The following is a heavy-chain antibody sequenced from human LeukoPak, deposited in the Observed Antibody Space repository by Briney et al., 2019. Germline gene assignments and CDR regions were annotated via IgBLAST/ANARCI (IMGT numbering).Heavy chain of an antibody. CDR2: ISYDGSNK. CDR1: GPAFNMYW. J-gene: IGHJ5*02. D-gene: IGHD3-10*01. V-gene: IGHV3-30*03. CDR3: ARDRHYYGSGSENWFDP. Sequence: GGSLRLSCAATGPAFNMYWMHWVRQAPGKGLEWVAVISYDGSNKYYADSVKGRFTISRDNSKNTLYLQMNSLRAEDTAVYYCARDRHYYGSGSENWFDPWGQGTLVIVSS.